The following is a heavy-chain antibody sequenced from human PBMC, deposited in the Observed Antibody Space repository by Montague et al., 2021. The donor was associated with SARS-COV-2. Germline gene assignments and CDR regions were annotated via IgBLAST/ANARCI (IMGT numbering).Heavy chain of an antibody. CDR2: IDWDDDK. D-gene: IGHD3-10*01. CDR3: ARTSGTVYTGYYYYAMDV. V-gene: IGHV2-70*11. CDR1: GFSLSTSGMC. J-gene: IGHJ6*02. Sequence: PALVKPTQTLTLTCTFSGFSLSTSGMCVSWIRQPPGKALEWLARIDWDDDKYYSTSLKTRITISKYTSKNQVALTMTNMDPVDTATYYCARTSGTVYTGYYYYAMDVWGQGTTATVSS.